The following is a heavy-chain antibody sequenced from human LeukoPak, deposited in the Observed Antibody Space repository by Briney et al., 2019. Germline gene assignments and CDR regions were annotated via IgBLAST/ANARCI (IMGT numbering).Heavy chain of an antibody. D-gene: IGHD4-23*01. Sequence: GGSLRLSCAASGFTFDDYAMHWVRQAPGKGLEWVSGISWNSDTIGYGDSVKGRFSISRDNAKNSLYLQIDSLRTEDTALYYCAKGGNPNNLIDYWGQGTLVTVSS. J-gene: IGHJ4*02. CDR3: AKGGNPNNLIDY. V-gene: IGHV3-9*01. CDR1: GFTFDDYA. CDR2: ISWNSDTI.